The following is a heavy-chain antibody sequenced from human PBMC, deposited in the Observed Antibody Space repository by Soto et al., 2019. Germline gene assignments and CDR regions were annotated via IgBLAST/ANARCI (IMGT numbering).Heavy chain of an antibody. Sequence: PGGCLRLSCAASGFTFSTYWMHWVRQAPGKGLVWVSRINSDGSSTNYADSVRGRFTISRDNAKKTLYLQMNSLRAEDTAVYFCAREQWLEYFDYWGHGTLVTVSS. D-gene: IGHD6-19*01. CDR1: GFTFSTYW. CDR2: INSDGSST. V-gene: IGHV3-74*01. J-gene: IGHJ4*01. CDR3: AREQWLEYFDY.